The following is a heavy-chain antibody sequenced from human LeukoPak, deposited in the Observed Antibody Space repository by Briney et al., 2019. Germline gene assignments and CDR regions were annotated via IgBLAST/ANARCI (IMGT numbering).Heavy chain of an antibody. Sequence: QPGGSLRLSCAASGFTFSSCGMHWVRQAPGKGLEWVAVIPYDGSYKYYADSVKGRFTISRDNSKNTVYLQMNSLRAEDTAVYYCAKGLYSSTWYYPPDYWGQGTLVTVSS. D-gene: IGHD6-13*01. V-gene: IGHV3-30*18. J-gene: IGHJ4*02. CDR1: GFTFSSCG. CDR3: AKGLYSSTWYYPPDY. CDR2: IPYDGSYK.